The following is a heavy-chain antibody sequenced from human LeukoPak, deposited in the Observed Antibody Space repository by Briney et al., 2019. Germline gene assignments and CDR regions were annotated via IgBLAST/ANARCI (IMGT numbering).Heavy chain of an antibody. CDR2: INPNSGGT. Sequence: GASVKVSCKASGYTFTGYYMHWVRKAPGQGLGWMGWINPNSGGTNYAQKFQGRVTMTRDTSISTAYMELSRLRSDDTAVYYCARDVSGSYGVPYWGQGTLVTVSS. CDR3: ARDVSGSYGVPY. D-gene: IGHD1-26*01. V-gene: IGHV1-2*02. J-gene: IGHJ4*02. CDR1: GYTFTGYY.